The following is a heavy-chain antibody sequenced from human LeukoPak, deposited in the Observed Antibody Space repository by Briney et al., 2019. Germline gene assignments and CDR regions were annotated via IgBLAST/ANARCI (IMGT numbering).Heavy chain of an antibody. CDR1: GFTFSSYG. D-gene: IGHD5-12*01. CDR2: IWYDGSNK. CDR3: AREWYSGYDYYYYGMDV. V-gene: IGHV3-33*08. J-gene: IGHJ6*02. Sequence: PGGSLRLSCAASGFTFSSYGMRWVRQAPGKGLEWVAVIWYDGSNKYYADSVKGRFTISRDNSKNTLYLQMNSLRAEDTAVYYCAREWYSGYDYYYYGMDVWGQGTTVTVSS.